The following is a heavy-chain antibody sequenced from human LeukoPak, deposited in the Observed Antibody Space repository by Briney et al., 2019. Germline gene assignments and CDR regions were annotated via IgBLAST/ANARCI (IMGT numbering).Heavy chain of an antibody. D-gene: IGHD6-19*01. CDR3: ARDQQWLVRGQYYFDY. V-gene: IGHV1-18*01. CDR2: ISAYNGNT. Sequence: ASVKVSCKASGYTFTSYGISWVRQAPGQGLEWMGWISAYNGNTNYAQKLQGRVTMTTNTSTSTAYMELRSLRSDDTAVYYCARDQQWLVRGQYYFDYWGQGTLVTVSS. J-gene: IGHJ4*02. CDR1: GYTFTSYG.